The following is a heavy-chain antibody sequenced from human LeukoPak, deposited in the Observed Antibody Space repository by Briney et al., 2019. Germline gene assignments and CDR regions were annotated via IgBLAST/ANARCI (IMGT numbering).Heavy chain of an antibody. CDR1: GGSFSGYY. V-gene: IGHV4-34*01. D-gene: IGHD5-24*01. CDR2: INHSGST. CDR3: ARSSRWLQSRAFDY. J-gene: IGHJ4*02. Sequence: SETLSLTCAVYGGSFSGYYWSWIRQPPGKGLEWIGEINHSGSTNYNPSLKSRVTISVDTSRNQFSLKLSSVTAADTAVYYCARSSRWLQSRAFDYWGQGTLVTVSS.